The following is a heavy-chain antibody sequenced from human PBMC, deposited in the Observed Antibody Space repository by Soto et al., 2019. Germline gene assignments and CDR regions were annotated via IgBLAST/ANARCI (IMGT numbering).Heavy chain of an antibody. CDR1: GFTVSSNY. CDR2: IYSGGST. V-gene: IGHV3-53*04. CDR3: ARSYDYGDYRLTFDY. D-gene: IGHD4-17*01. Sequence: GGSLRLSCAASGFTVSSNYMSWVRQAPGKGLEWVSVIYSGGSTYYADSVKGRFTISRHNPKNTLYLQMNSLRAEDTAVYYCARSYDYGDYRLTFDYWGQGTLVTVSS. J-gene: IGHJ4*02.